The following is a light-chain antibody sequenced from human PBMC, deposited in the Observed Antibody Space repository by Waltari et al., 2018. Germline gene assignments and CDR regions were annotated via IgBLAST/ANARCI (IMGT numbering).Light chain of an antibody. CDR1: QNIPNNY. CDR2: DSS. J-gene: IGKJ4*01. Sequence: EVILTQSPDTLSLSPGARATLSCRASQNIPNNYLAWYQQKPGLAPRLLIYDSSSRATGVPDRFSGSGSGTDFTLTIGRLEPEDYAVYYCQQRSNWPTFGGGTKVEIK. CDR3: QQRSNWPT. V-gene: IGKV3D-20*02.